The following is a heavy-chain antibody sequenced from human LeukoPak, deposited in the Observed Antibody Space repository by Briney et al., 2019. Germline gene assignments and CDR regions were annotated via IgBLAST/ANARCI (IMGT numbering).Heavy chain of an antibody. CDR2: ISGSGGST. D-gene: IGHD1-26*01. J-gene: IGHJ4*02. V-gene: IGHV3-23*01. CDR3: AKSQDGGRLFHFDY. CDR1: GFTFSSYA. Sequence: GGSLRLSCAASGFTFSSYAMSWVRQAPGKGLEWVSVISGSGGSTYSADSVKGRFTISRDNSKNTLYLQMNSLRAEDTGVYFCAKSQDGGRLFHFDYWGQGTLVTVSS.